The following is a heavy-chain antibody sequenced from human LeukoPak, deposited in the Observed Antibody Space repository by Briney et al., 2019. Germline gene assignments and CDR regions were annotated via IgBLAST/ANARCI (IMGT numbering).Heavy chain of an antibody. D-gene: IGHD3-22*01. CDR1: GFTFSSYA. V-gene: IGHV3-23*01. J-gene: IGHJ5*02. Sequence: GGSLRLSCAASGFTFSSYAMSWVRQAPGKGLEWVSAISGSGGSTYYADSVKGRFTISRDNSKNTLYLQMNSLRAEDTAVYYCAKKGPTDSSGYYNWFDPWGQGTLVTVSS. CDR2: ISGSGGST. CDR3: AKKGPTDSSGYYNWFDP.